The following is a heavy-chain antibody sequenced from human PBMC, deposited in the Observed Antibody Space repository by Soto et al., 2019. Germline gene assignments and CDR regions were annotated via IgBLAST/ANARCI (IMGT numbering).Heavy chain of an antibody. J-gene: IGHJ1*01. CDR1: GYTFTSYG. D-gene: IGHD1-1*01. CDR2: ISAYNGNT. V-gene: IGHV1-18*01. CDR3: ARDRGWGLHNWLSH. Sequence: APVKVSCKASGYTFTSYGISWVRQAPGQGLEWMGWISAYNGNTNYAQKLQGRVTMTTDTSTSTAYMELRSLRSDDTAVYYCARDRGWGLHNWLSHWGQGTLVTVSS.